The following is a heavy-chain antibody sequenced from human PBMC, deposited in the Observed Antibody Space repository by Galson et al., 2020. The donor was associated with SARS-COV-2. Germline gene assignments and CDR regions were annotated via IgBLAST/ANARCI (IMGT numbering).Heavy chain of an antibody. J-gene: IGHJ6*02. CDR2: INSGGSYP. CDR1: GFTFSSYW. CDR3: ARDPDCTNGVCSNAHYYAIDV. D-gene: IGHD2-8*01. V-gene: IGHV3-74*01. Sequence: TGGSLRLSCAASGFTFSSYWMHWVRQTPGKGLVWVSRINSGGSYPNYADSVKGRFTVSRDNAKNTLYLQMNSLRADDTAVYYCARDPDCTNGVCSNAHYYAIDVWGQGAMVTGSS.